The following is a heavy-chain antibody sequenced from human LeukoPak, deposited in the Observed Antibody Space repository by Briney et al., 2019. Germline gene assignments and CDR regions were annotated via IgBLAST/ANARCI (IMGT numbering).Heavy chain of an antibody. CDR1: GGSFSGYY. D-gene: IGHD2-15*01. Sequence: PSETLSLTCAVYGGSFSGYYWSWIRQPPGKGLEWIGEINHSGTTTYNPSLMRRLTISVDTSKSQFSLKLTSVTAADTALYYCARTSLGRAAFEYWGQGTLVTVSS. V-gene: IGHV4-34*01. CDR2: INHSGTT. J-gene: IGHJ4*02. CDR3: ARTSLGRAAFEY.